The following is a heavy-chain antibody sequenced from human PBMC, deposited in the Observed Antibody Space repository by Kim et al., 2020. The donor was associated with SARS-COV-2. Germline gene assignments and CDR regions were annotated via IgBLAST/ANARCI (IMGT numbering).Heavy chain of an antibody. V-gene: IGHV3-30*18. Sequence: GGSLRLSCAASGFTFSSYGMHWVRQAPGKGLEWVAVISYDGSNKYYADSVKGRFTISRDNSKNTLYLQMNSLRAEDTAVYYCANNYYGSGTSNNVPDYY. D-gene: IGHD3-10*01. J-gene: IGHJ6*01. CDR1: GFTFSSYG. CDR2: ISYDGSNK. CDR3: ANNYYGSGTSNNVPDYY.